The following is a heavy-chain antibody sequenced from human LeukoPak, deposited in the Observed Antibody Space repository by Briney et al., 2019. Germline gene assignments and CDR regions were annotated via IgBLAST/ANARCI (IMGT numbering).Heavy chain of an antibody. CDR3: AKVAGKDGFKDYHYF. CDR1: GFTFSSYA. D-gene: IGHD5-24*01. V-gene: IGHV3-48*04. Sequence: GGSLRLSCAASGFTFSSYAMSWVRQAPGKGLEWVSHINGGSSAIYYADSVKGLFIVSRDNAKNSLILQMNSLRAEDTAVYFCAKVAGKDGFKDYHYFLGQGTLVTVSS. CDR2: INGGSSAI. J-gene: IGHJ4*02.